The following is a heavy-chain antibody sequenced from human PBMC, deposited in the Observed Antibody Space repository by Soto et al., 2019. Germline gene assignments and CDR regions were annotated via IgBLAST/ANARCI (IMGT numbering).Heavy chain of an antibody. CDR1: GYTFTIYG. CDR2: ISGYNGNT. V-gene: IGHV1-18*04. Sequence: QVQLVQSGAEVKKPGASVKVSCKASGYTFTIYGISWVRQAPGQGLEWMGWISGYNGNTDYAQNLQDRVTLTTDASTSSGYMELRSLRSDDTDVYYFARGDYYDSSGYYGYWGQGTLLTVSS. D-gene: IGHD3-22*01. CDR3: ARGDYYDSSGYYGY. J-gene: IGHJ4*02.